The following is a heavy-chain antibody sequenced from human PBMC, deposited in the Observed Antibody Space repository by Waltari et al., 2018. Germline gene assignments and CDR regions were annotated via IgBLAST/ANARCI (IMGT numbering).Heavy chain of an antibody. J-gene: IGHJ4*02. CDR1: AYSISSGYY. CDR2: IYHSGST. CDR3: ARAGGATTDY. D-gene: IGHD1-26*01. Sequence: QVQLQESGPGLVKPSETLSLTCAVSAYSISSGYYWGWIRQPPGKGLEWIGSIYHSGSTYYNPSLKSRVTISVDTSKNQFSLKLSSVTAADTAVYYCARAGGATTDYWGQGTLVTVSS. V-gene: IGHV4-38-2*01.